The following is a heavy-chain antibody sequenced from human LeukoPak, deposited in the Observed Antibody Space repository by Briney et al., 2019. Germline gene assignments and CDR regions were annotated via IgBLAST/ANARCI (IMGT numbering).Heavy chain of an antibody. J-gene: IGHJ6*03. CDR1: GFTFDDYG. CDR3: ARDFGAAAGTFISIQLKYYYYMDV. D-gene: IGHD6-13*01. Sequence: GGSLRLSCAASGFTFDDYGMSWVRQAPGKGLEWVSGINWNGGSTVYTDSVKGRFTISRDNAKNSLYLQMNSLRAEDTALYYCARDFGAAAGTFISIQLKYYYYMDVWGKGTTVTVSS. CDR2: INWNGGST. V-gene: IGHV3-20*04.